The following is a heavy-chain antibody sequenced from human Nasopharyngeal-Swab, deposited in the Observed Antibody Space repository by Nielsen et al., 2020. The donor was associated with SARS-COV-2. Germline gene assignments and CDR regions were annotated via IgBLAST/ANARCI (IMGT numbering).Heavy chain of an antibody. V-gene: IGHV3-30*03. Sequence: GESLKISCAASGFTFSSYGMHWVRQAPGKGLEWVAVISYDGSNKYYADSVKGRFTISRDNSKNTLYLQMNSLRAEDTAVYYCAREARWEEQRLVTVIAAFDIWGQGTMVTVSS. CDR3: AREARWEEQRLVTVIAAFDI. CDR1: GFTFSSYG. D-gene: IGHD6-13*01. J-gene: IGHJ3*02. CDR2: ISYDGSNK.